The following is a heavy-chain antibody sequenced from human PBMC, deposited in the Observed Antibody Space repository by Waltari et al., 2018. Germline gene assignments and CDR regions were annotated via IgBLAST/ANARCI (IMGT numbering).Heavy chain of an antibody. J-gene: IGHJ4*02. CDR1: GGSISSHY. CDR2: IYYSGST. Sequence: QVQLQESGPGLVKPSETLSLTCTVSGGSISSHYWSWIRQPPGKGLEWIGYIYYSGSTNYNPSLKSRVTISVDTSKHQSSLKLSSVTAADTAVYYCARGASLEPLAYWGQGTLVTVSS. D-gene: IGHD1-1*01. V-gene: IGHV4-59*11. CDR3: ARGASLEPLAY.